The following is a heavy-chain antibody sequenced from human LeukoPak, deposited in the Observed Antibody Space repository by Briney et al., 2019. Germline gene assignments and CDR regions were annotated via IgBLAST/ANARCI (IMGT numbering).Heavy chain of an antibody. V-gene: IGHV1-2*02. D-gene: IGHD2-21*01. J-gene: IGHJ5*02. CDR3: ARDEELGIKGRNWFDP. Sequence: ASVKVSCKASGYTFTVYYVQWVRQAPGQGLEWMGWINLNTGGTKYAQNFEGRVTMTRDTSISTAYMELSRVRSDDTAVLYGARDEELGIKGRNWFDPWGQGTLVTVSS. CDR1: GYTFTVYY. CDR2: INLNTGGT.